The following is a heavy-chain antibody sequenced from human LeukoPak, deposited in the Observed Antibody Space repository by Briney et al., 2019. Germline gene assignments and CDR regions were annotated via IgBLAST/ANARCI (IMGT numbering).Heavy chain of an antibody. D-gene: IGHD2/OR15-2a*01. J-gene: IGHJ6*02. Sequence: SETLSLTCTVSGGSISSYYWSWIRQPPGKGLEWIGYIYYSGSTNYNPSLKSRVTISVDTSKNQFSLKLSSVTAADTAVYYCASFHADYGMGVWGQGTTVTVSS. CDR2: IYYSGST. V-gene: IGHV4-59*08. CDR3: ASFHADYGMGV. CDR1: GGSISSYY.